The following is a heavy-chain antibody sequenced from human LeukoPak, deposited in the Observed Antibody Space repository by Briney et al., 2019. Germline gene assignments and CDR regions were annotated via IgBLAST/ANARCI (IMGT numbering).Heavy chain of an antibody. CDR1: GDSMNSYC. CDR2: IYNGGST. D-gene: IGHD5-24*01. J-gene: IGHJ4*02. CDR3: AALGAMATIDY. V-gene: IGHV4-4*08. Sequence: SETLSLTCNVFGDSMNSYCWSWVRQPPGKGLEWVGNIYNGGSTYSTASLKGRFTISGDTSKNQLSLKLKSVTAEDTAVYYFAALGAMATIDYWGQGTLVTVSS.